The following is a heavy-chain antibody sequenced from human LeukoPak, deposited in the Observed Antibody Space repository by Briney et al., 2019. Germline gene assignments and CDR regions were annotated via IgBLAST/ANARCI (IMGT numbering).Heavy chain of an antibody. D-gene: IGHD2-15*01. Sequence: SETLSLTCTVSGGSISGGEYHWSWIRQPPGKGLEWIGYIYNSATYYNPSLKSRVSISEDTSNNHFSLKMNSVTAADTAVYCASYRVNEGGRGSWGQGTLVTVSS. V-gene: IGHV4-30-4*01. CDR1: GGSISGGEYH. J-gene: IGHJ5*02. CDR3: SYRVNEGGRGS. CDR2: IYNSAT.